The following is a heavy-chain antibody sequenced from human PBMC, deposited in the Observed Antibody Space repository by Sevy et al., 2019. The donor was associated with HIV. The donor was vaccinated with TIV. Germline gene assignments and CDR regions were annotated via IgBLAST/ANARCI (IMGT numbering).Heavy chain of an antibody. CDR1: NYSITSGYY. Sequence: SETLSLTCAVSNYSITSGYYWGWIRQTPGKGLEWIGSFHHNGNTYYNPSLKSRVSISVDMSNNQFSLKLSSVTAADTAVYYWARRDLGIDVWGKGTTVTVSS. V-gene: IGHV4-38-2*01. CDR2: FHHNGNT. D-gene: IGHD3-16*01. CDR3: ARRDLGIDV. J-gene: IGHJ6*03.